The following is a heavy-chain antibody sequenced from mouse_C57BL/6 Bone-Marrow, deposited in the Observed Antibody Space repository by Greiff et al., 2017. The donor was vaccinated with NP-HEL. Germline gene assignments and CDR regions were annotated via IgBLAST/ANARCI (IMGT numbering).Heavy chain of an antibody. J-gene: IGHJ4*01. V-gene: IGHV2-2*01. D-gene: IGHD1-1*01. CDR2: IWSGGST. Sequence: VKLVESGPGLVQPSQSLSITCTVSGFSLTSYGVHWVRQSPGKGLEWLGVIWSGGSTDYNAAFISRLSISKDNSKSQVFFKMNSLQADDTAIYYCARTLITTVVGYAMDYWGQGTSVTVSS. CDR1: GFSLTSYG. CDR3: ARTLITTVVGYAMDY.